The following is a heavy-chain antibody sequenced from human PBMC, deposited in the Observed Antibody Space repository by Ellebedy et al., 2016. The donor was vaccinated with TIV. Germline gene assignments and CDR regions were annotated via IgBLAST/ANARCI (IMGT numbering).Heavy chain of an antibody. D-gene: IGHD6-19*01. CDR2: IKKDGREK. J-gene: IGHJ4*02. CDR3: ARDGSIAVDGTSDY. V-gene: IGHV3-7*01. Sequence: GESLKISCAASGFYFGDYWMSWVRQAPGKGLEWVASIKKDGREKNYVDSVRGRFTISRDNAKNSLYLQMSSLRAEDTAVYYCARDGSIAVDGTSDYWGQGTLVTVSS. CDR1: GFYFGDYW.